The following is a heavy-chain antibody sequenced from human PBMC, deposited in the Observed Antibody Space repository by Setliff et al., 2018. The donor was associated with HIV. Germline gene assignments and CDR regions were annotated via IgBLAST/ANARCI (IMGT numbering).Heavy chain of an antibody. CDR1: GGSISSGSYY. D-gene: IGHD6-6*01. Sequence: PSETLSLTCTVSGGSISSGSYYWSWIRQPAGKGLEWIGRIYTSGSTNYNPSLESRVTISVDTSKNQFSLKLSSVTAADTAVYYCARRGSSSYFQHWGQGTLVTVSS. CDR2: IYTSGST. V-gene: IGHV4-61*02. J-gene: IGHJ1*01. CDR3: ARRGSSSYFQH.